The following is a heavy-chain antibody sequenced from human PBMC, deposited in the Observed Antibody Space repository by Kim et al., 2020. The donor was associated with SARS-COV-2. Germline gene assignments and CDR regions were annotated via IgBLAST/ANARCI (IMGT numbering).Heavy chain of an antibody. CDR1: GGSFSGYY. CDR3: ARGAHPRWLRRGAEYFQH. Sequence: SQTLSLTCAVYGGSFSGYYWSWIRQPPGKGLEWIGEINHSGSTNYNPSLKSRVTISVDTSKNQFSLKLSSVTAADTTVYYCARGAHPRWLRRGAEYFQHW. CDR2: INHSGST. D-gene: IGHD5-12*01. J-gene: IGHJ1*01. V-gene: IGHV4-34*01.